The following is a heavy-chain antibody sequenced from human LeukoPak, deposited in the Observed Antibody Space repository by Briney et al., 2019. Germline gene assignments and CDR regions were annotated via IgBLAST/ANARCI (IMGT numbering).Heavy chain of an antibody. J-gene: IGHJ5*02. D-gene: IGHD3-22*01. V-gene: IGHV4-59*01. Sequence: SETLSLTCTVAGCSISSYYWSWIRQPPGKGLEWIGYIYYSGSTNYNPSLKSRVTISVDTSKNQFSLKLSSVTAADTAVYYCARSRSGYYPWGQGTLVTVSS. CDR3: ARSRSGYYP. CDR2: IYYSGST. CDR1: GCSISSYY.